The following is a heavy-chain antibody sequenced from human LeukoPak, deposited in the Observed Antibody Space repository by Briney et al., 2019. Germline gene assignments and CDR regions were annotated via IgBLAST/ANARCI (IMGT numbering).Heavy chain of an antibody. J-gene: IGHJ6*04. D-gene: IGHD2-2*01. CDR3: ARPVVPAAIDYYYGMDV. Sequence: PGESLSISCKGLGYSFTSYWISWARQIPGKGLEGMGRIDPSDYYNNYHPSFQGHVTISANKSISTDYLQWSSLKAPDTAMYYCARPVVPAAIDYYYGMDVWGKGTTVTVSS. CDR2: IDPSDYYN. CDR1: GYSFTSYW. V-gene: IGHV5-10-1*01.